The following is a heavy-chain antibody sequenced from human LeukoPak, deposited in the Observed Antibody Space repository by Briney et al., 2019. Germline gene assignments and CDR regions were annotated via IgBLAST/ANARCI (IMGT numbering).Heavy chain of an antibody. CDR3: ARDFSLQLFDY. CDR1: GFTFSSYG. V-gene: IGHV3-33*01. D-gene: IGHD5-24*01. Sequence: GGSLRPSCAASGFTFSSYGFHWVRQAPGKGLEWVAVIWSDGSYKYYADSVKGRFTISRDDSKNTLYLQMNSLRAEDTAVYYCARDFSLQLFDYWGQGTLVTVFS. CDR2: IWSDGSYK. J-gene: IGHJ4*02.